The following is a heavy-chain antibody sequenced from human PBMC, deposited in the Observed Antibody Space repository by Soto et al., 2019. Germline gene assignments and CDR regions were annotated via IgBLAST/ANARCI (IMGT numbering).Heavy chain of an antibody. J-gene: IGHJ4*02. Sequence: GGSLRLSCAASGFTFSTYGMHWVRQAPGKGLEWVALIWSDGTNKYYADSVKGRFTISRDNSKNTLYLQMNSLRAEDTAVYYCAKDLCSGGSCYSADYWGQGTLVTVSS. CDR1: GFTFSTYG. V-gene: IGHV3-30*02. D-gene: IGHD2-15*01. CDR2: IWSDGTNK. CDR3: AKDLCSGGSCYSADY.